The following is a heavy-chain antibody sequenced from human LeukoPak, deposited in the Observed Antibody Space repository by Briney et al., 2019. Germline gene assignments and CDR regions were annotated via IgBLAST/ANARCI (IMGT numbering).Heavy chain of an antibody. D-gene: IGHD5-24*01. Sequence: PGGSLRLSCAASGFTFSNAYMNWVRQAPGKGLEWVSSIRGSGDDTSYADSVKGRFTISRDNSRNTLYLQMNSLRAEDTAVYYCAKQFVDIWGQGTLVTVSS. J-gene: IGHJ5*02. CDR3: AKQFVDI. CDR2: IRGSGDDT. CDR1: GFTFSNAY. V-gene: IGHV3-23*01.